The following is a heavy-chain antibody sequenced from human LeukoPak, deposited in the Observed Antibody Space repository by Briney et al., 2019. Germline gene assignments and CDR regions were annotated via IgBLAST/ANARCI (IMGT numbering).Heavy chain of an antibody. V-gene: IGHV3-74*01. CDR2: INSDGSST. Sequence: PGGSLRLSCAASGFTFSSYWMHWVRQAPGKGLVWVSRINSDGSSTSYADSVKGRFTISRDNAKNTLYLQMNSLRAEDTAVYYCARALDSSGYYSDYYYYGMDVWGQGTTVTVSS. CDR3: ARALDSSGYYSDYYYYGMDV. D-gene: IGHD3-22*01. CDR1: GFTFSSYW. J-gene: IGHJ6*02.